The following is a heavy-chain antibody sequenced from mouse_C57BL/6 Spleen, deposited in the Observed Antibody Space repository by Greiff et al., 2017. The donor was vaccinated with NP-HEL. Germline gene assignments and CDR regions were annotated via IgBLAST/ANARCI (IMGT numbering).Heavy chain of an antibody. J-gene: IGHJ3*01. CDR2: IDPENGDT. Sequence: EVQLQQSGAELVRPGASVKLSCTASGFNIKDDYMHWVKQRPEQGLEWIGWIDPENGDTAYASKFQGKATITADTSSNTAYLQLSILTSEDTAVYYCTSYYSTAYWGQGTLVTVSA. CDR1: GFNIKDDY. V-gene: IGHV14-4*01. D-gene: IGHD2-5*01. CDR3: TSYYSTAY.